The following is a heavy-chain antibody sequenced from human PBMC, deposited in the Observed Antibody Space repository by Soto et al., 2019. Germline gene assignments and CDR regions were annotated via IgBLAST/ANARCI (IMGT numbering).Heavy chain of an antibody. CDR1: GFTVSSNY. J-gene: IGHJ3*02. Sequence: GSLRLSCAASGFTVSSNYMSWVRQAPGKGLEWVSVIYSGGSTYYADSVKGRFTISRDNSKNTLYLQMNSLRAEDTAVYYCARVRTTDDAFDIWGQGTIVTVSS. V-gene: IGHV3-53*01. CDR2: IYSGGST. D-gene: IGHD4-17*01. CDR3: ARVRTTDDAFDI.